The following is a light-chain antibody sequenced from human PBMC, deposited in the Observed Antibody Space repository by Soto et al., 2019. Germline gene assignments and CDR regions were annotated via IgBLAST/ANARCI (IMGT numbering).Light chain of an antibody. J-gene: IGKJ1*01. V-gene: IGKV3-11*01. CDR2: DAS. CDR1: QSVSSY. CDR3: QQRSNWPRT. Sequence: EIVLTQSPATLSLSPGERATLSCRASQSVSSYLAWYQQNPGQAPGLLIYDASNRATGIPARFSGSGSGTDFTLTISSLEPEDFAVYYCQQRSNWPRTFGQGTKVDIK.